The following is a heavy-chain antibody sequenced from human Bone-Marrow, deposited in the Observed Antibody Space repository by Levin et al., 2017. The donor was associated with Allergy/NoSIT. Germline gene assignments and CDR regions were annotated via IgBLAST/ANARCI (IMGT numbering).Heavy chain of an antibody. CDR3: ASDITVRGSKAMDV. CDR1: GYTFTSYA. J-gene: IGHJ6*02. CDR2: INTNNGNP. Sequence: ASVKVSCKASGYTFTSYAINWLRQAPGQGPEWMGWINTNNGNPRYAQGFTGRFVFSLDTSVSTANLHISSLKAEDTAVYYCASDITVRGSKAMDVWGQGTTVTVSS. D-gene: IGHD3-10*01. V-gene: IGHV7-4-1*02.